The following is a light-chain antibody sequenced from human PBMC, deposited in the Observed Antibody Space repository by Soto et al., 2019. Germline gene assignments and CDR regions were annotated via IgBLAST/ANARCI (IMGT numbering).Light chain of an antibody. V-gene: IGKV3-20*01. CDR2: GAS. CDR1: PSISSSY. CDR3: QQYGSSPPIT. Sequence: SPCTLSLSPGERATLSCRASPSISSSYLAWYQQKPGQAPRLLISGASSRATGIPARFSGSGSGTDFTLTISRLEPEDFAVYYCQQYGSSPPITFGQGTRLEIK. J-gene: IGKJ5*01.